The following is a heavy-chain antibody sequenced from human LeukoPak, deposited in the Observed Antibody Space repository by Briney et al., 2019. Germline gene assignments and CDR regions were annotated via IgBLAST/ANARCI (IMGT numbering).Heavy chain of an antibody. D-gene: IGHD5-18*01. CDR2: INHSGST. V-gene: IGHV4-34*01. Sequence: SETLSLTCAVYGGSFSGYYWSWIRQPPGKRLEWIGEINHSGSTNYNPSLKSRVTISVDTSKNQFSLKLSSVTAADTAVYYCARRRGRYSYGLPYYYYGMDVWGQGTTVTVSS. J-gene: IGHJ6*02. CDR1: GGSFSGYY. CDR3: ARRRGRYSYGLPYYYYGMDV.